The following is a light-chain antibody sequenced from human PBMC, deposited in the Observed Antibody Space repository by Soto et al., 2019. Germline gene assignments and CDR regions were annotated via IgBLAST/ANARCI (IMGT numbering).Light chain of an antibody. J-gene: IGKJ1*01. Sequence: EIVMTQSPATLSVSPGDRATISCRASQSVSSNLAWYQQKPGQPPRLLIYDASTRSTGIPARFSGSGSGTEFIITIISLQSEDFAVYYCQQYNNWPPWTFGQGTKVEIK. CDR1: QSVSSN. CDR3: QQYNNWPPWT. CDR2: DAS. V-gene: IGKV3-15*01.